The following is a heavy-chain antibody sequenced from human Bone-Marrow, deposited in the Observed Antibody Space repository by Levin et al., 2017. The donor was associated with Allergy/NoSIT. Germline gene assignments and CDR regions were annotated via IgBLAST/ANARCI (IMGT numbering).Heavy chain of an antibody. CDR3: ARGPQPVGANYYYYGLDV. Sequence: ETLSLTCATSGFSFTAYGMNWVRQAPGKGLEWVSSISGRSTYIYYADSVKGRFTISRDNADNSLYLQMNSLRAEDTAVYYCARGPQPVGANYYYYGLDVWGQGTTVTVSS. J-gene: IGHJ6*02. V-gene: IGHV3-21*01. CDR2: ISGRSTYI. D-gene: IGHD1-26*01. CDR1: GFSFTAYG.